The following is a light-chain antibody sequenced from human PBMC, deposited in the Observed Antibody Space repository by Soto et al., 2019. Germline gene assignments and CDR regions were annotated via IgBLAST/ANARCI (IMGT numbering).Light chain of an antibody. CDR2: DAS. CDR1: HSVNSNY. CDR3: QHYAHNSPIT. J-gene: IGKJ5*01. Sequence: EIVMTQSPGTLSFSPGETATLSCRASHSVNSNYLAWYQQKPGQAPRLLIYDASSRATGIPDRFSGSGSGTAFTLTISRLEPADFALYYCQHYAHNSPITFGQGTRLEIK. V-gene: IGKV3-20*01.